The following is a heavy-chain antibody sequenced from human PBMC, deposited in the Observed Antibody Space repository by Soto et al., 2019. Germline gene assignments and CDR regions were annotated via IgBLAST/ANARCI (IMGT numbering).Heavy chain of an antibody. J-gene: IGHJ6*02. V-gene: IGHV3-21*01. CDR1: GFTFSSYS. Sequence: PGGSLRLSCAASGFTFSSYSMNWVRQAPGKGLEWVSSISSSSSYIYYADSVKGRFTISRDNAKNSLYLQMNSLRAEDTAVYYCARAKYIVVVPAAPPLGMDVWGQGTTVTVSS. D-gene: IGHD2-2*01. CDR3: ARAKYIVVVPAAPPLGMDV. CDR2: ISSSSSYI.